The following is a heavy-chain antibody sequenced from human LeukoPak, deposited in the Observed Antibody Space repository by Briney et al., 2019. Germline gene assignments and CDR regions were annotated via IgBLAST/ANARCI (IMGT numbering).Heavy chain of an antibody. CDR2: IYPGDSDT. CDR1: GYSFTSYW. D-gene: IGHD3-22*01. V-gene: IGHV5-51*01. CDR3: ARRPFYDSSGYYYLRGEDFDY. J-gene: IGHJ4*02. Sequence: GESLKISCKGSGYSFTSYWIGWVRQMPGKGLEWMGIIYPGDSDTRYSPSFQGQVTISADKSISTAYLQWSSLKASDTAMYYCARRPFYDSSGYYYLRGEDFDYWGQGTLVTVSS.